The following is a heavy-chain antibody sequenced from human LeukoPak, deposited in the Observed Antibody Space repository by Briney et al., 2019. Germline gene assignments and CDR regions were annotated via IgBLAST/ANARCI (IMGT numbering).Heavy chain of an antibody. CDR3: AKGVGGSANYYYMDV. D-gene: IGHD3-10*01. CDR1: GFTFSTYS. V-gene: IGHV3-30*02. CDR2: IPYDGSNK. Sequence: GGSLRLSCAASGFTFSTYSMNWVRQAPGKGLEGVAFIPYDGSNKFYADFVKGRFTISRDNSKNTLYLQMNSLRAEDTAVYYCAKGVGGSANYYYMDVWGKGTTVTVSS. J-gene: IGHJ6*03.